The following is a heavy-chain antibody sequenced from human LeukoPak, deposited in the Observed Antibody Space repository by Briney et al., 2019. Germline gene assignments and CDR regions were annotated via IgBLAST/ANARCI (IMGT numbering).Heavy chain of an antibody. Sequence: PGGSLRLSCAASGFTFSTYSMNWVRQAPGKGLEWVSSISSSSSYIYYADSVKGRFTISRDNAKNSLYLQMNSLRAEDTAVYYCARDPESGTSFDYWGQGTLVTVSS. V-gene: IGHV3-21*04. CDR2: ISSSSSYI. CDR3: ARDPESGTSFDY. J-gene: IGHJ4*02. D-gene: IGHD1-26*01. CDR1: GFTFSTYS.